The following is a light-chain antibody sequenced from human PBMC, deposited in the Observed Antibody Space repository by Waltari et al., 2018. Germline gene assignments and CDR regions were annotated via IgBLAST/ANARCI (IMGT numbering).Light chain of an antibody. Sequence: QSALTQPRSVSGSPGQAVTIPCTGTSSDVGGYNYVSWFQHHPGHAPKLIINDVFQRPSGVPDRFSGSKSGNTASLTISGLQAEDEADYYCCSYAGTYILIFGGGTKLTVL. CDR3: CSYAGTYILI. CDR1: SSDVGGYNY. CDR2: DVF. V-gene: IGLV2-11*01. J-gene: IGLJ2*01.